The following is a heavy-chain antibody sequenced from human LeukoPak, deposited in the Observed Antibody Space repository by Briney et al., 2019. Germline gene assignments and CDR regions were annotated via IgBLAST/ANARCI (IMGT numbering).Heavy chain of an antibody. CDR1: GDSVSSNSAA. CDR3: ARGFFASGWAY. CDR2: TYYTSKWKN. D-gene: IGHD6-19*01. J-gene: IGHJ4*02. Sequence: SQTLSLTCAISGDSVSSNSAAWNCIRQSPSRGLEWLGRTYYTSKWKNEYAEAVKSRITISPDTSKNQFSLQINSVTPEDTAVYYCARGFFASGWAYWGQGTLVTVSS. V-gene: IGHV6-1*01.